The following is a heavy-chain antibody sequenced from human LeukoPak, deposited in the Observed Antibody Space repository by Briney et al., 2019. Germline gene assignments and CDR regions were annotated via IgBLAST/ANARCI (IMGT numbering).Heavy chain of an antibody. CDR2: INHSGST. CDR1: GGSFSGYY. D-gene: IGHD3-10*01. CDR3: ARVRAQRITMVRGVFLDY. V-gene: IGHV4-34*01. Sequence: SETLPLTCAVYGGSFSGYYWSWIRQPPGKGLEWIGEINHSGSTNYNPSLKSRVTISVDTSKNQFSLKLSSVTAADTAVYYCARVRAQRITMVRGVFLDYWGQGTLVTVSS. J-gene: IGHJ4*02.